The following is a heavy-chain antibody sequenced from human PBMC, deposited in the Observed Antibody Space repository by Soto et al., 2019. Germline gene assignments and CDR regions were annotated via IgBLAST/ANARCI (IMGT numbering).Heavy chain of an antibody. V-gene: IGHV3-30*03. CDR2: ISFDGNND. CDR3: FDAFDVMDI. CDR1: GSTFSTYG. D-gene: IGHD3-9*01. Sequence: QVQLVESGGGVVQPGRSLRLSCEASGSTFSTYGTHWVRQTPGKGLEWLAGISFDGNNDYYAESVKGRFTMSRDYSKNTLFLQMNRLIMGDTAVYYCFDAFDVMDIWGQGTTVIVSS. J-gene: IGHJ6*02.